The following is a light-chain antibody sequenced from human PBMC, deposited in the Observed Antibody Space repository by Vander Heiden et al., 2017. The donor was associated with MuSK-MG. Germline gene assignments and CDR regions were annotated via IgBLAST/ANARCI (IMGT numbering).Light chain of an antibody. Sequence: YVLPQPPSVSVAPGKAARMTCGGNNIGSKSVHWYQQKPGQAPVLVIYFDTDRPSGIPERFSGSNSGNTATLTITRAEAGDEADYYCQVWDSSSDHVVFGGGTKLTV. CDR3: QVWDSSSDHVV. CDR2: FDT. CDR1: NIGSKS. J-gene: IGLJ2*01. V-gene: IGLV3-21*04.